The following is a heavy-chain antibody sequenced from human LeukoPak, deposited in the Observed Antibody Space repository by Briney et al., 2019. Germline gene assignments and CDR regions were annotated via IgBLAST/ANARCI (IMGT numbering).Heavy chain of an antibody. D-gene: IGHD2-15*01. V-gene: IGHV3-13*01. CDR2: IGTAGDT. J-gene: IGHJ4*02. Sequence: GGSLRLSCAASGFTFSSYDMHWVRQATGKGLEWVSAIGTAGDTYYPGSVKGRFTIARENAKNSLYLQMNSLRAGDTAVYYCARGGNRYCSGGSCYMFDYWGQGTLVTVSS. CDR1: GFTFSSYD. CDR3: ARGGNRYCSGGSCYMFDY.